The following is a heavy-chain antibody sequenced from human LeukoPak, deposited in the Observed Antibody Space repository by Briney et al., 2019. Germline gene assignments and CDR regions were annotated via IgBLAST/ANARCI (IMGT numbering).Heavy chain of an antibody. CDR1: GFTFSSYS. CDR2: ISGSSKII. Sequence: GGSLRLSCAASGFTFSSYSMNWVRQAPGKGLEWISYISGSSKIIHWAESLKGRFTISRDNAKNSLYLQMNSLRDEDTAVYYCARDYSSSGTFFGYYYGMDIWGQGTTVTVSS. CDR3: ARDYSSSGTFFGYYYGMDI. J-gene: IGHJ6*02. D-gene: IGHD2-2*01. V-gene: IGHV3-48*02.